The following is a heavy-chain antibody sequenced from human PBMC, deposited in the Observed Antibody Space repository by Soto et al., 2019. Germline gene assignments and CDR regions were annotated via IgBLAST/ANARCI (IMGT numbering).Heavy chain of an antibody. CDR1: GYTFTSYA. Sequence: GAPAKASCKAPGYTFTSYALHSPRQAPEQRLEWMGWINAGNGNTKYSQKFQGRVTMTTDTSTSTAYMELRSLRSDDTAVYYCARDHSSGWYQRAYFDYWGQGTLVTVSS. CDR3: ARDHSSGWYQRAYFDY. D-gene: IGHD6-19*01. V-gene: IGHV1-3*01. CDR2: INAGNGNT. J-gene: IGHJ4*02.